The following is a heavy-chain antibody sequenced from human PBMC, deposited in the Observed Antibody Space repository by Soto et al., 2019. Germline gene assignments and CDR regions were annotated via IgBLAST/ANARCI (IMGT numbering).Heavy chain of an antibody. CDR3: ARDARDSSGYYLRYYGMDV. Sequence: QVQLVQSGAEVKKPGASVKVSCKASGYTFTVYYMHWVRQAPGQGLEWMGWINPNSGGTNYAQKFQGRVTMSRDTSISTAYLELSSLRSDDTAVYYCARDARDSSGYYLRYYGMDVCGQGTTVTVAS. CDR1: GYTFTVYY. V-gene: IGHV1-2*02. J-gene: IGHJ6*02. CDR2: INPNSGGT. D-gene: IGHD3-22*01.